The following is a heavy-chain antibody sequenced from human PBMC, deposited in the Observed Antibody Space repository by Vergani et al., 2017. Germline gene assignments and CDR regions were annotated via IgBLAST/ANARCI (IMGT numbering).Heavy chain of an antibody. V-gene: IGHV4-30-4*01. CDR3: ARERISMVRGENYTFEI. CDR2: IYYSGST. CDR1: GGSISSGDYY. J-gene: IGHJ3*02. D-gene: IGHD3-10*01. Sequence: QVQLQESGPGLVKPSQTLSLTCTVSGGSISSGDYYWSWIRQPPGKGLEWIGYIYYSGSTYYNPSLKSRVTISVDTSKNQFSLKLSSVTAADTAVYYCARERISMVRGENYTFEIWGQGTMVTVSS.